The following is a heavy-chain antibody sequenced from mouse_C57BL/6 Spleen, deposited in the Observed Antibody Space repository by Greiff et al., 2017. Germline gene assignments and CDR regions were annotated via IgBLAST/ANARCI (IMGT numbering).Heavy chain of an antibody. J-gene: IGHJ2*01. CDR2: IYPGDGDT. CDR3: ARLPNYYGSSLDY. CDR1: GYAFSSSW. Sequence: QVQLQQSGPELVKPGASVKISCKASGYAFSSSWMNWVKQRPGKGLEWIGRIYPGDGDTNYNGKFKGKATLTAAKSSSTAYMQLSSLTSEDSAVYFGARLPNYYGSSLDYWGQGTTLTVSS. V-gene: IGHV1-82*01. D-gene: IGHD1-1*01.